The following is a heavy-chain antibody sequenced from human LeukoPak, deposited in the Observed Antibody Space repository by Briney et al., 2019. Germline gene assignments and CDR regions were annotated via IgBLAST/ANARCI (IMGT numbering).Heavy chain of an antibody. J-gene: IGHJ6*03. CDR3: AKLGHGGYYSYMDV. CDR2: ISTDGTT. CDR1: GFTFANYT. D-gene: IGHD3-16*01. Sequence: GGSLRLSCAVSGFTFANYTMTWVRQAPGKGLESVSSISTDGTTYYAHSVKGRFTLSRDNSKNTLYLQMSSLRAEDTAVYYCAKLGHGGYYSYMDVWGKGTTVTVSS. V-gene: IGHV3-23*01.